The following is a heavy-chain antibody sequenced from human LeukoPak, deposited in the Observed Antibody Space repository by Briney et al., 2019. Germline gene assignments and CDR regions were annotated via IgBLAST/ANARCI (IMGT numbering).Heavy chain of an antibody. J-gene: IGHJ5*02. V-gene: IGHV3-7*01. D-gene: IGHD5-12*01. CDR2: INQDGSEK. CDR3: ARDLGTTGYDLHDP. Sequence: PGGSLRLSCAASKFTFSNYWMTWVRQAPGKGLEWVANINQDGSEKYYVDSVKGRFTISRDNDKNSLYLQMNSLGAEDTAVYYCARDLGTTGYDLHDPWGQGTLVTVSS. CDR1: KFTFSNYW.